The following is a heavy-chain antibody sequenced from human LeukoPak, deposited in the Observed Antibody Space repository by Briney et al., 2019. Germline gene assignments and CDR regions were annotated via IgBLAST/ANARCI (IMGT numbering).Heavy chain of an antibody. CDR1: GYTFTTYG. CDR2: ISAYDHRT. J-gene: IGHJ6*03. V-gene: IGHV1-18*01. CDR3: AREGTDTIFGVKYYYYMDV. Sequence: ASVNVSCKASGYTFTTYGFNWVRQAPGQGLEWMGWISAYDHRTRYAQKFQGRVTLTTDRSTNTAYMELRSLRSDDTAVYYCAREGTDTIFGVKYYYYMDVWGKGTSVTVSS. D-gene: IGHD3-3*01.